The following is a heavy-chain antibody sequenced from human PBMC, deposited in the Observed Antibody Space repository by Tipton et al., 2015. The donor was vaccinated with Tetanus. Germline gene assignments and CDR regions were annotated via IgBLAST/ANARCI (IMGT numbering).Heavy chain of an antibody. CDR3: ARPVTTTVVTPAGWYFDL. CDR1: GYSFTSYW. J-gene: IGHJ2*01. D-gene: IGHD4-23*01. CDR2: IYPGDSDT. V-gene: IGHV5-51*01. Sequence: QLVQSGAEVKKPGESLKISCKGSGYSFTSYWIGWVRQMPGKGLEWMGIIYPGDSDTRYSPSFQGRVTISADKSISTAYLQWSSLKASDPAMYYCARPVTTTVVTPAGWYFDLWGRGTLVTVSS.